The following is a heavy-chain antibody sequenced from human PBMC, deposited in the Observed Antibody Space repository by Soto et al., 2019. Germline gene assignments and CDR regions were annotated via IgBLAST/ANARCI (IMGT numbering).Heavy chain of an antibody. V-gene: IGHV1-2*02. J-gene: IGHJ5*02. CDR1: RYIFTAYF. CDR2: INPNNGAT. Sequence: GASVKVSCKAPRYIFTAYFMHWVRQAPGQGLEWMGWINPNNGATHYGLSFQGRVTMTRDTSISTAYMELSSLRSDDTAVYYCASHDPGARLDPWGQGTMVTVYS. CDR3: ASHDPGARLDP. D-gene: IGHD1-1*01.